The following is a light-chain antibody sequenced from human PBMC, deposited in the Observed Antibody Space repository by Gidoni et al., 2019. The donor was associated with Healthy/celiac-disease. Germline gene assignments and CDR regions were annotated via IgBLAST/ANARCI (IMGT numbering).Light chain of an antibody. CDR3: SSYTSSSTAYV. CDR2: EVS. CDR1: SSDGGGSNY. J-gene: IGLJ1*01. Sequence: QSALTQPASVSGSPGQSITISCTGTSSDGGGSNYVSWYQQHPGKAPKLMIYEVSNRPSGVANRFSGSKSGTTAALTISGLQAEAEADYYCSSYTSSSTAYVFGTGTKVTVL. V-gene: IGLV2-14*01.